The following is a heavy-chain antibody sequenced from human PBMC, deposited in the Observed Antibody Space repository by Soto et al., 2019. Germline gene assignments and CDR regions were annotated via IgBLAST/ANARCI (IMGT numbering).Heavy chain of an antibody. CDR3: ARDKSLAPQDYGDYDRMSGSVFEF. CDR1: GYTFTSYY. D-gene: IGHD4-17*01. CDR2: INPSGGST. J-gene: IGHJ3*01. Sequence: ASVKVSCKASGYTFTSYYMHWVRQAPGQGLEWMGIINPSGGSTSYAQKFQGRVTMTRDTSTSTVYMELSSLRSEDTAVYYCARDKSLAPQDYGDYDRMSGSVFEFWGQGTMVTVSS. V-gene: IGHV1-46*03.